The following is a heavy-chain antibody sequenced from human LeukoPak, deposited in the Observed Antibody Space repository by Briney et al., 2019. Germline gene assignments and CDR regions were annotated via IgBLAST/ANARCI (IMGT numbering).Heavy chain of an antibody. J-gene: IGHJ6*03. CDR1: GGSISSSSHY. CDR2: IYYSGSS. Sequence: PSETLSLTCAVSGGSISSSSHYWGWIRQAPGKRLECIGTIYYSGSSYYNPSLKSRVTMSVDTSKNQFSLRLSSVTAADAAVYYCARHPAITTYYYYYMDVWGQGTRVTVSS. V-gene: IGHV4-39*01. CDR3: ARHPAITTYYYYYMDV. D-gene: IGHD5-12*01.